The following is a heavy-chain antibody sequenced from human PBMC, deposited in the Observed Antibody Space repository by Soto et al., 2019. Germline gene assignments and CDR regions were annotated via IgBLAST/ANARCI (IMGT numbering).Heavy chain of an antibody. Sequence: QVQLQQWGAGLLKPSETLSLTCVVYGGSFSGYYWTWIRQPPGKGLEWSGEINHSGGTNYNPSLKSRVTISIDMSKNQLSLKLHSVRPADTAVYYCASIKWLRSVLPVDYWGQGTLVTVSS. J-gene: IGHJ4*02. CDR2: INHSGGT. CDR3: ASIKWLRSVLPVDY. V-gene: IGHV4-34*01. D-gene: IGHD5-12*01. CDR1: GGSFSGYY.